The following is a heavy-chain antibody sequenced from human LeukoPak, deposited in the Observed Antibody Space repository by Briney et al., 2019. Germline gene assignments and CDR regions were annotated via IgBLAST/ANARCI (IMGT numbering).Heavy chain of an antibody. Sequence: ASVKVSCKAYGYSFIGQYMHWMRQAPGQVLEWMGWINPKNGDTNYAQKFQGRVTLTRDTSISTAYMELGGLRTDDTAVYFCTRRMTTIVNNYFDPWGQGTLVIVSS. CDR3: TRRMTTIVNNYFDP. CDR1: GYSFIGQY. CDR2: INPKNGDT. V-gene: IGHV1-2*02. J-gene: IGHJ5*02. D-gene: IGHD3-22*01.